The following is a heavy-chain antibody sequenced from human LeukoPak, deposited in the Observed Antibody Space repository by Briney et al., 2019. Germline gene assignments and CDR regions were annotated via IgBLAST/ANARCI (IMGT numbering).Heavy chain of an antibody. V-gene: IGHV4-59*10. Sequence: SETLSLTCAVYSRSFSAYYWRWIRQPAGKGLEWIGRIYTSGSTNYNPSLKSRVTMSVDTSKNQYSLKLSSVTAADTAVYYCARGFTGGWLSGQSNWFAPWGQGTLVTVSS. J-gene: IGHJ5*02. D-gene: IGHD3-22*01. CDR1: SRSFSAYY. CDR3: ARGFTGGWLSGQSNWFAP. CDR2: IYTSGST.